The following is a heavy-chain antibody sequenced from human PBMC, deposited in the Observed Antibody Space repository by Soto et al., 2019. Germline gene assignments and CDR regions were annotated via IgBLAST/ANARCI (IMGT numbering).Heavy chain of an antibody. D-gene: IGHD5-12*01. CDR2: IYSGGAT. CDR1: GLTVSSNY. Sequence: EVQLVESGGGLVQPGGSLRLSCAASGLTVSSNYMTWVRQAPGMGLEWVSVIYSGGATYYADSVKGRFTISRDNSKNTVHLQMNSLRVEYTAVYYCARKEWQRPFSLDYWGQGILVSV. CDR3: ARKEWQRPFSLDY. V-gene: IGHV3-66*01. J-gene: IGHJ4*02.